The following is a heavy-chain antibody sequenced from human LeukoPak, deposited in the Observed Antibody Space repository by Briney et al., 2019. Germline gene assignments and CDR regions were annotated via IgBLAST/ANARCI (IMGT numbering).Heavy chain of an antibody. D-gene: IGHD6-6*01. CDR2: INPNSGGT. CDR3: ARVPAEIAARPGVALQFLGWVDP. Sequence: ASVKVSCKASGYTFTGYYMHWVRQAPGQGLEWMGWINPNSGGTNYAQKFQGRVTMTRDTSISTAYMELSRLRSDDTAVYYCARVPAEIAARPGVALQFLGWVDPWGQGTLVTVSS. V-gene: IGHV1-2*02. CDR1: GYTFTGYY. J-gene: IGHJ5*02.